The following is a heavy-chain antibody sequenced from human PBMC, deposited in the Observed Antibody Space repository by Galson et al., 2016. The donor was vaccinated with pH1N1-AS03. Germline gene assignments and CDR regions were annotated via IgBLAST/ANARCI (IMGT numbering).Heavy chain of an antibody. Sequence: SLRLSCAASGFTFSSYSMNWVRQAPGKGLEWVSSISSDPTYTYYADSVKGRFTISRDNAKNSLYLQMNSLRAEDTAVYYCARAYYYDSSGYYWGQQYYLDYWGRGTLVTVSS. J-gene: IGHJ4*02. CDR2: ISSDPTYT. CDR1: GFTFSSYS. D-gene: IGHD3-22*01. CDR3: ARAYYYDSSGYYWGQQYYLDY. V-gene: IGHV3-21*01.